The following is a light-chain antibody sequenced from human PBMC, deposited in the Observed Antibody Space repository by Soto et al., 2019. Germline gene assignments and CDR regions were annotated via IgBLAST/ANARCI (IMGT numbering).Light chain of an antibody. J-gene: IGKJ2*01. Sequence: DIVMTQSPDSLAVSLGERATINCKSSQSVLYSSNNKNYVAWYQQKPGQPPKLIIYWASTRESGVPDRFSGSGSGTDFTHTISSLQAEDVAVYYCQQYYSTPYTFGQGTKLEIK. V-gene: IGKV4-1*01. CDR2: WAS. CDR1: QSVLYSSNNKNY. CDR3: QQYYSTPYT.